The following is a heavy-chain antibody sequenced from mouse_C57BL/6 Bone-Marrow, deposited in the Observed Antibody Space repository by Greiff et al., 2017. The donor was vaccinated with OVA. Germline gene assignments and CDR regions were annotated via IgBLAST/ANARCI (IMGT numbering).Heavy chain of an antibody. J-gene: IGHJ1*03. V-gene: IGHV1-18*01. Sequence: EVQLQQSGPELVKPGASVKIPCKASGYTFTDYNMDWVKQSHGKSLEWIGDINPNNGGTIYNQKFKGKATLTVDKSSSTAYMELRSLTSEDTAVYYCARCGSSLKYFDVWGTGTTVTVSS. CDR1: GYTFTDYN. D-gene: IGHD1-1*01. CDR2: INPNNGGT. CDR3: ARCGSSLKYFDV.